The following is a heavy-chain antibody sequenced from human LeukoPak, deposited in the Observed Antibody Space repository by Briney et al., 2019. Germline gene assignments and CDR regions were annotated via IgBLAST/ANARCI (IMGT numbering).Heavy chain of an antibody. CDR1: GFMFNNEW. Sequence: GGSLRLSCAASGFMFNNEWMDWVRQAPGKGLEWVANIKADGTEKYYVDSVKGRFTISRDNAKNSLYLQLNSLRAEDTAVYYCTRRLDYWGRGTLVTVSS. CDR2: IKADGTEK. V-gene: IGHV3-7*03. J-gene: IGHJ4*02. CDR3: TRRLDY.